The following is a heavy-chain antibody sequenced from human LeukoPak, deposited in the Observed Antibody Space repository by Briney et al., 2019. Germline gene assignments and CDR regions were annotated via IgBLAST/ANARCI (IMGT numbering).Heavy chain of an antibody. CDR2: FYYSGST. V-gene: IGHV4-59*01. CDR3: ARASTEGYSGYEFDY. Sequence: SETLSLTCTVSGGSISSYYWSWIRQPPGKGLEWIGYFYYSGSTNYNPSLKSRVTISVDTSKNQFSLKLSSVTAADTAVYYCARASTEGYSGYEFDYWGQGTLVTVSS. CDR1: GGSISSYY. D-gene: IGHD5-12*01. J-gene: IGHJ4*02.